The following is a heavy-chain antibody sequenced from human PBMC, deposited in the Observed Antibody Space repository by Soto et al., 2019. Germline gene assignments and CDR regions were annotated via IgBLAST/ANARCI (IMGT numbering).Heavy chain of an antibody. V-gene: IGHV4-59*01. D-gene: IGHD3-10*01. Sequence: SETLSLTCTVSGGSISSYYWSWIRQPPGKGLEWIGYIYYNGSTNYNPSFRSRVTSSVDTSMHQFSLKLTSVTAADTAVYYCARDLRGGCFDPWGQGALVTVSS. CDR2: IYYNGST. CDR1: GGSISSYY. J-gene: IGHJ5*02. CDR3: ARDLRGGCFDP.